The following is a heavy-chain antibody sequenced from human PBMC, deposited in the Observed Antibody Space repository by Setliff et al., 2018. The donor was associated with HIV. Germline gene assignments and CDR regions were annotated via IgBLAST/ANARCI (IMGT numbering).Heavy chain of an antibody. Sequence: GGSLRLSCAASGFTFSSYAMSWVRQAPGKGLEWVSAISGSGGSTYYADSVKGRFTISRDNSKNAVYLQMNSLRAEDTAVYYCARDGSRGGLPFYGMDVWGQGTTVTVSS. CDR3: ARDGSRGGLPFYGMDV. CDR2: ISGSGGST. V-gene: IGHV3-23*01. CDR1: GFTFSSYA. D-gene: IGHD3-16*01. J-gene: IGHJ6*02.